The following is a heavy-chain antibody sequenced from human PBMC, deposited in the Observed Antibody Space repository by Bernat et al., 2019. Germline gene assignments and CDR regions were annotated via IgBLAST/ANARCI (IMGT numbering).Heavy chain of an antibody. CDR1: GFTFSSYA. J-gene: IGHJ6*02. V-gene: IGHV3-23*01. D-gene: IGHD3-22*01. CDR2: ISGSGGST. Sequence: EVQLLESGGGLVQPGGSLRLSCAASGFTFSSYAMSWVRQAPGKGLEWVSAISGSGGSTYYADSVKGRFTISRDNSKNTLYLQMNSLRAEETAVYYCAKDTHNYYDSSGYYPPSYYYYYGMDVWGQGTTVTVSS. CDR3: AKDTHNYYDSSGYYPPSYYYYYGMDV.